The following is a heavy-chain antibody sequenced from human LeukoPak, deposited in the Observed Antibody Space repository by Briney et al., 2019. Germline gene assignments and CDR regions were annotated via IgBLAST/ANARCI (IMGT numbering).Heavy chain of an antibody. CDR3: AKSGGAYYYDSSGYYYAIYMDV. J-gene: IGHJ6*03. Sequence: GGSLRLSCAASGFTFSSYGMHWVRQAPGKGLEWVAVISYDGSNKYYADSVKGRFTVSRDNSKNTLYLQMNSLRAEDTAVYYCAKSGGAYYYDSSGYYYAIYMDVWGKGTTVTVSS. CDR1: GFTFSSYG. CDR2: ISYDGSNK. D-gene: IGHD3-22*01. V-gene: IGHV3-30*18.